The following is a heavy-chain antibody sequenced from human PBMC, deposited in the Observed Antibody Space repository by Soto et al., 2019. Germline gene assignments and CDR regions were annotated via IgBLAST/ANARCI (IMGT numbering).Heavy chain of an antibody. V-gene: IGHV1-2*02. CDR3: AKDLTRQLAYWLDP. J-gene: IGHJ5*02. CDR2: ITAHSGGT. Sequence: QVQLVQSGAAVKKPGASVKVSCKASGFSFTGYYIHWLRQAPGQGLEWMGWITAHSGGTEYAQKLQGRVTLTRDTSIATAYLTLTSLTSDDTALYYCAKDLTRQLAYWLDPWGQGTQVTVSS. CDR1: GFSFTGYY. D-gene: IGHD6-6*01.